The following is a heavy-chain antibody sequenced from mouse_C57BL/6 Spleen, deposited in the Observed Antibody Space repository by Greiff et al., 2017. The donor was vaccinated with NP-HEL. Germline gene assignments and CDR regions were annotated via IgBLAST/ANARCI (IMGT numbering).Heavy chain of an antibody. D-gene: IGHD3-1*01. CDR3: ARRGLLGGAMDY. CDR2: ISYRGST. J-gene: IGHJ4*01. Sequence: EVQRVESGPGLAKPSQTLSLTCSVTGYSITSDYWNWIRKFPGNKLEYMGYISYRGSTYYNPSLKSRISITRDTSKNQYTLQLNSWTPEDTATYDCARRGLLGGAMDYWGQGTSVTVSS. V-gene: IGHV3-8*01. CDR1: GYSITSDY.